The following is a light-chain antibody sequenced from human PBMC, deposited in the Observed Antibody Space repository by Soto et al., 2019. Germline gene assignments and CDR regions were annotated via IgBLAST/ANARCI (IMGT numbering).Light chain of an antibody. CDR2: GAS. Sequence: EIVMTQSPATLSVSPGERATLSCRASQSVSSNLAWYQQKPGQAPRLLIYGASTRATGIPARFSGSGSGTEFTLTISSLQSEEFAVYYCQQYNNWPGKFGQGTKVEIK. CDR1: QSVSSN. J-gene: IGKJ1*01. V-gene: IGKV3-15*01. CDR3: QQYNNWPGK.